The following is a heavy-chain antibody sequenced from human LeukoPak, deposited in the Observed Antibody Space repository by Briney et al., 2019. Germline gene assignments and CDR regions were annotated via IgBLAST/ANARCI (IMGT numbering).Heavy chain of an antibody. D-gene: IGHD1-14*01. Sequence: PGGSLRLSCAASGFTFSSYSMNWVRQAPGKGLEWVSYISSSSSTIYYADSVKGRFTISRDNSKNTLYLQMNSLRAEDTAEYYCARDPEGGFDPWGQGTLVTVSS. V-gene: IGHV3-48*01. J-gene: IGHJ5*02. CDR3: ARDPEGGFDP. CDR1: GFTFSSYS. CDR2: ISSSSSTI.